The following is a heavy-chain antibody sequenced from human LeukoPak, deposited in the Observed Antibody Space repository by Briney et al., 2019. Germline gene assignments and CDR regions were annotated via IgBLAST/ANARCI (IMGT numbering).Heavy chain of an antibody. CDR2: INPNSGGT. CDR1: GYTFTGYY. Sequence: ASVKVSCKASGYTFTGYYMHWVRQAPGQGLEWMGWINPNSGGTNYAQKFQGRVTMTRDTSISTAYMELSRLRSDDTAVYYCARVSYYYDSSGYYYFDYWGQGTLVTVSS. V-gene: IGHV1-2*02. D-gene: IGHD3-22*01. J-gene: IGHJ4*02. CDR3: ARVSYYYDSSGYYYFDY.